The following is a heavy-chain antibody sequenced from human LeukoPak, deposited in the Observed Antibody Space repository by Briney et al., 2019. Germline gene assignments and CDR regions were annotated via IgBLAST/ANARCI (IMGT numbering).Heavy chain of an antibody. J-gene: IGHJ5*02. Sequence: SETLSLTCTVSGGSISSYYWRWIRQPPGKVLEWIGYIYYSGSTNYNPSLKSRVTISVDTSKNQSSLKLSSVTAADTAVYYCARDRGGGYCSGGSCYNWFDPWGQGTLVTVSS. CDR1: GGSISSYY. CDR2: IYYSGST. CDR3: ARDRGGGYCSGGSCYNWFDP. D-gene: IGHD2-15*01. V-gene: IGHV4-59*01.